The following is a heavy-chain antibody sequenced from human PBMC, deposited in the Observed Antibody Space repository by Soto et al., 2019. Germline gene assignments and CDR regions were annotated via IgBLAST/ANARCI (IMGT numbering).Heavy chain of an antibody. J-gene: IGHJ6*03. CDR2: INHSGST. Sequence: SETLSLTCAVYGGSFSGYYWSWIRQPPGKGLEWIGEINHSGSTNYNPSLKSRFTISVDTSKNQFSLKLSSVTAADTVAYYCTRVPAAHYYYYYMDVWGKGTTVTVSS. CDR1: GGSFSGYY. V-gene: IGHV4-34*01. D-gene: IGHD2-2*01. CDR3: TRVPAAHYYYYYMDV.